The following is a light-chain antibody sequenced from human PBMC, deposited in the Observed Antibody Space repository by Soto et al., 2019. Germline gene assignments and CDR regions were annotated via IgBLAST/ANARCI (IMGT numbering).Light chain of an antibody. J-gene: IGLJ3*02. CDR3: SSYTTRSTQV. CDR1: SSDVGYYNY. CDR2: DVS. V-gene: IGLV2-14*03. Sequence: QSALTQPASVSGSPGQSITISCTGTSSDVGYYNYVSWYQHHPGKVPKLMIYDVSNRPSGVSNRFSGSKSGNTASLTISGLQAEDEADYYCSSYTTRSTQVFGGGTKLTVL.